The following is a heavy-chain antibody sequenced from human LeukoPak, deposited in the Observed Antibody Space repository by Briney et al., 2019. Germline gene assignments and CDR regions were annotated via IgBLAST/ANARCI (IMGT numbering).Heavy chain of an antibody. CDR2: INHSGST. Sequence: PSETLSLTCAVYGGSFSGYYWSWIRQPPGKGLEWIGEINHSGSTNYNPSLKSRVTISVDTSKNQFSLKLSSATAAGTAVYYCARGLLDLDAFDIWGQGTMVTVSS. D-gene: IGHD1-1*01. CDR3: ARGLLDLDAFDI. J-gene: IGHJ3*02. V-gene: IGHV4-34*01. CDR1: GGSFSGYY.